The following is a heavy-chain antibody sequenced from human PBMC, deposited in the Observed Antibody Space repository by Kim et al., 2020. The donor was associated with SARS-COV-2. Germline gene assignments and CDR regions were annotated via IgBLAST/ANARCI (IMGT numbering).Heavy chain of an antibody. J-gene: IGHJ6*02. V-gene: IGHV3-48*02. CDR3: ARAQGGGSYYYYYGMDV. CDR2: ISSSSSTI. D-gene: IGHD1-26*01. Sequence: GGSLRLSCAASGFTFSSYSMNWIRQAPGKGLEWVSYISSSSSTIYYADSVKGRFTISRDNAKNSLYLQMNSLRDEDTAVYYCARAQGGGSYYYYYGMDVWGQGTTVTVSS. CDR1: GFTFSSYS.